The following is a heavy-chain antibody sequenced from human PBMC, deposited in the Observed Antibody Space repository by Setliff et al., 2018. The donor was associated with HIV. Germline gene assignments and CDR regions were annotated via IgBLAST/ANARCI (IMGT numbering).Heavy chain of an antibody. D-gene: IGHD2-15*01. CDR1: GFTFSNYE. CDR3: AKDVCSGAYCYAYYYYGMDV. Sequence: PGGSLRLSCAASGFTFSNYEMNWVRQAPGKGLEWVSSISSSSRSKYYADSVKGRFTISRDNAKNSLYLQMNSLTAEDTAVYYCAKDVCSGAYCYAYYYYGMDVWGQGTMVAVSS. V-gene: IGHV3-21*04. CDR2: ISSSSRSK. J-gene: IGHJ6*02.